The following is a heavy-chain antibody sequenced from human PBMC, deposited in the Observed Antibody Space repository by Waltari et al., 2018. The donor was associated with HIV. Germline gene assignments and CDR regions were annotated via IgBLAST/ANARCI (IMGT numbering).Heavy chain of an antibody. CDR2: INAGNGNT. CDR3: ARTDDILTGFGWFDP. D-gene: IGHD3-9*01. CDR1: GYTFTTYT. V-gene: IGHV1-3*01. J-gene: IGHJ5*02. Sequence: QVQLVQSGAEVKNPGASVKVSCKASGYTFTTYTIHWVRQAPVQRLEWRGWINAGNGNTKYSPNRQDRVTFTRDTSASTAYMELSSLRSEDTALYYCARTDDILTGFGWFDPWGQGTLVTVSS.